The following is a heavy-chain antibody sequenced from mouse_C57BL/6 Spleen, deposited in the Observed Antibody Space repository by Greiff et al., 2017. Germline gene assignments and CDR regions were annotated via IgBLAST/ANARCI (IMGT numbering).Heavy chain of an antibody. J-gene: IGHJ2*01. CDR1: GYTFTSYT. CDR2: INPSSGYT. Sequence: VQLLQSGAELARPGASLKMSCKASGYTFTSYTMHWVHQRPGQGLEWIGYINPSSGYTKYQQKFKDKATLTADKSSSNAYMQLSRLTSEDSAVYYWARGPLYGSSFYFDYWGQGTTRTVSS. V-gene: IGHV1-4*01. CDR3: ARGPLYGSSFYFDY. D-gene: IGHD1-1*01.